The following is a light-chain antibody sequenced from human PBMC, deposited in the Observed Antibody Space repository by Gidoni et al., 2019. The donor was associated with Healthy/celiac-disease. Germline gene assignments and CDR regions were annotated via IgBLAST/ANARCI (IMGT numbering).Light chain of an antibody. CDR3: QQYYSTPYT. Sequence: DIVMTQSPDSLDVSLGERATINCKSSQSVLYSSNNKNDLAWYQQKPGQPPKLLIYWAATRESGVPDRFSGSGSGTDFTLTISSLQAEDVAVYYCQQYYSTPYTFXQXTKLEIK. CDR2: WAA. V-gene: IGKV4-1*01. CDR1: QSVLYSSNNKND. J-gene: IGKJ2*01.